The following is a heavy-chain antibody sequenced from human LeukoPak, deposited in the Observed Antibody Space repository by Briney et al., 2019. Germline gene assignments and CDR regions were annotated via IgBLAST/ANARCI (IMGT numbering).Heavy chain of an antibody. CDR1: GYSISSGYY. D-gene: IGHD3-22*01. Sequence: PSETLSLTCTVSGYSISSGYYWGWIRQPPGKGLEWIGSIYHSGSTYYNPSLKSRVTISVDTSKNQFSLKLSSVTAADTAVYYCARLYDSSGYYFDYWGQGTLVTVSS. J-gene: IGHJ4*02. V-gene: IGHV4-38-2*02. CDR2: IYHSGST. CDR3: ARLYDSSGYYFDY.